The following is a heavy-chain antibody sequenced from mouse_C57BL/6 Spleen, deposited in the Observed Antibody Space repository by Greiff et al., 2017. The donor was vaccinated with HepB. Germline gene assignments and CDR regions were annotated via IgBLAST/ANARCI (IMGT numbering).Heavy chain of an antibody. V-gene: IGHV1-22*01. Sequence: EVKLVESGPELVKPGASVKMSCKASGYTFTDYNMHWVKQSHGKSLEWIGDINPNNGGTSYNHKFKGKATLTVNKSSSTAYMELRSLTSEDSAVYYCAKLGNSLYYFDDWGQGTTLTVSS. CDR1: GYTFTDYN. J-gene: IGHJ2*01. CDR2: INPNNGGT. CDR3: AKLGNSLYYFDD. D-gene: IGHD2-1*01.